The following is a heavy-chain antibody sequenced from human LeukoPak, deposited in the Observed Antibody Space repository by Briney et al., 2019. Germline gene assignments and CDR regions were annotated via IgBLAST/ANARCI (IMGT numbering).Heavy chain of an antibody. D-gene: IGHD3-16*01. V-gene: IGHV3-23*01. CDR3: AKDCLGAPWCEYYYYYGMDV. Sequence: PGGSLRLSCAASRFTFSSYAMSWVRQAPGKGLEWVSAISGSGGSTYYADSVKGRFTISRDNSKNTLYLQMNSLRAEDTAVYYCAKDCLGAPWCEYYYYYGMDVWGQGATVTVSS. CDR1: RFTFSSYA. J-gene: IGHJ6*02. CDR2: ISGSGGST.